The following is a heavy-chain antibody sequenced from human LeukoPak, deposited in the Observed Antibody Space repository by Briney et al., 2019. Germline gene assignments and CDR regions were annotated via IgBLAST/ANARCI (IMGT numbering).Heavy chain of an antibody. V-gene: IGHV4-39*01. D-gene: IGHD7-27*01. J-gene: IGHJ6*03. CDR2: IYYSGST. CDR3: ARYPGYYYYYMDV. CDR1: GGSISSGTYY. Sequence: SETLSLTCIVSGGSISSGTYYWGWIRQPPGKGLEWIGNIYYSGSTYYNPSLKSRVTMSIDMSNNQFSLKLSSVTAADTAVYYCARYPGYYYYYMDVWGKGTTVTVSS.